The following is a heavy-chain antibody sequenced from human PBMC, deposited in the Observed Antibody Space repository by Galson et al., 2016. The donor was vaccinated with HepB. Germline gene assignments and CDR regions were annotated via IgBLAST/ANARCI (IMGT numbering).Heavy chain of an antibody. D-gene: IGHD2-2*01. CDR1: GASINSSNW. CDR3: ARASVVPGARMVFDP. Sequence: SETLSLTCAVSGASINSSNWWTWVRQAPGKGLEWIGEIYHTGTSNNNPSLLSRFTMSIDNSRNRFSLNLNSVTAADTAVYYCARASVVPGARMVFDPWGQGILVTVSS. V-gene: IGHV4-4*02. J-gene: IGHJ5*02. CDR2: IYHTGTS.